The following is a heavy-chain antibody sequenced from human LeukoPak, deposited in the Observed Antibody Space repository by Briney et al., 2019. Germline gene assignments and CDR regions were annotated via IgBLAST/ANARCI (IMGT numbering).Heavy chain of an antibody. CDR1: GFTFSSYW. CDR3: ARGDGGYYYGMDV. Sequence: PGGSLRLSCAASGFTFSSYWMHWVRQAPGKGLVWVSRINSDGSTTNYADSVKGRFTISRDNAKNSLYLQLNSLRAEDTAVYYCARGDGGYYYGMDVWGQGTTVTVSS. J-gene: IGHJ6*02. D-gene: IGHD3-3*01. CDR2: INSDGSTT. V-gene: IGHV3-74*01.